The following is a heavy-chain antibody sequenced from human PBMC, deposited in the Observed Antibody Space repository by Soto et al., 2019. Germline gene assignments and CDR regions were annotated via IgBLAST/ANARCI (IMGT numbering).Heavy chain of an antibody. CDR3: ARRLGYSSGGSCYAFDI. Sequence: ASVKVYCKASGYTFTSYDINWVRQATGQGLEWMGWMNPNSGNTGYAQKFQGRVTMTRNTSISTAYMELSSLRSEDTAVYYWARRLGYSSGGSCYAFDIWGQGTMVTVSS. CDR1: GYTFTSYD. V-gene: IGHV1-8*01. D-gene: IGHD2-15*01. CDR2: MNPNSGNT. J-gene: IGHJ3*02.